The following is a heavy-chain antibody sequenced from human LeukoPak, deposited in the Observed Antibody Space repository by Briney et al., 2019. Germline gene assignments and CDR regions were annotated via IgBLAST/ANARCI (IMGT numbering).Heavy chain of an antibody. CDR2: ISAYNGNT. CDR3: ARGGIAVASAFDI. D-gene: IGHD6-19*01. CDR1: GYTFTSYG. V-gene: IGHV1-18*04. J-gene: IGHJ3*02. Sequence: GASVKVSCKASGYTFTSYGISWVRQAPGQGLEWMGWISAYNGNTNYAQKFQGRVTITADESTSTAYMELSSLRSEDTAVYYCARGGIAVASAFDIWGQGTMVTVSS.